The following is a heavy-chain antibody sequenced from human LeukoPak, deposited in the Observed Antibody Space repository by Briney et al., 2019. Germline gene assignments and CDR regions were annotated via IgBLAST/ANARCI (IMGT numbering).Heavy chain of an antibody. V-gene: IGHV3-23*01. J-gene: IGHJ6*02. CDR3: AKANYYGSGRSYYYGMDV. CDR2: ISGSGGNT. D-gene: IGHD3-10*01. Sequence: GGSLRLSCAASGFTFSSYAMSWVRQAPGKGLEWVSAISGSGGNTYYADSVKGRFTVSRDNSKNTLYLQMNSLRAEDTAVYYCAKANYYGSGRSYYYGMDVWGQGTTVTVSS. CDR1: GFTFSSYA.